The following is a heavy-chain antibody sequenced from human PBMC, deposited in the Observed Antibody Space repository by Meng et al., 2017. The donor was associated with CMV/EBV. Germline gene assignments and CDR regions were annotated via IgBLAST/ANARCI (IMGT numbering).Heavy chain of an antibody. CDR1: GFTFSSYV. V-gene: IGHV3-30-3*01. Sequence: SGFTFSSYVMHWVRHAPGKGLEWVAVISYDGSNKYYADSVKNRFTISRDNSKNTLYLQMNSLRPEDTAVYYCAREFYIAAAAYFDYWGQGSLVTVSS. J-gene: IGHJ4*02. D-gene: IGHD6-13*01. CDR3: AREFYIAAAAYFDY. CDR2: ISYDGSNK.